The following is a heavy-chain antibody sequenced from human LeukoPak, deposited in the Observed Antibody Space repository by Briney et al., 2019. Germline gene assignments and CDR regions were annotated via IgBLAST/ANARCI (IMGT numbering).Heavy chain of an antibody. Sequence: ASVKVSCKVSGYTFTVYYMHWVQHAPGKGLEWMGVVDLEDGETIYAEKFQDRDNITAATSTDTAYMKLSSLRSEDTAVYYCATVFWSGYSDFDCWGQGTLVTVSS. CDR2: VDLEDGET. V-gene: IGHV1-69-2*01. CDR3: ATVFWSGYSDFDC. D-gene: IGHD3-3*01. J-gene: IGHJ4*02. CDR1: GYTFTVYY.